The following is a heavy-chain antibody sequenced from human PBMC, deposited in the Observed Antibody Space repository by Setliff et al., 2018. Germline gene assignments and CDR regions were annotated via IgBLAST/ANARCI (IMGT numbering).Heavy chain of an antibody. D-gene: IGHD3-3*01. V-gene: IGHV4-61*01. J-gene: IGHJ5*01. CDR1: GGSISSGSHY. CDR2: MYYTGST. Sequence: SETLSLTCTVSGGSISSGSHYWSWIRQPPGKGLEWIGSMYYTGSTNYNPSLKSRVTISVDTSKNQFSLKLSSVTAADTAVYYCAREQSNYDFWSGSEGSGWFDPWGQGTLVTVSS. CDR3: AREQSNYDFWSGSEGSGWFDP.